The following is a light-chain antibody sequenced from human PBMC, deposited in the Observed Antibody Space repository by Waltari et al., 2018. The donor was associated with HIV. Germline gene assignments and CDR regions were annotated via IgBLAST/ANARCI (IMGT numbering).Light chain of an antibody. J-gene: IGKJ1*01. CDR3: QQSYSNPRT. Sequence: DIQMTQSPSSLSASVGDRVTITCRASRTISNYLNWYQQKPGKAPKVLIYVASSLQSGVPSRFSGSGSGTDFTLTISSLQPEDFATYYCQQSYSNPRTFGQGTRVEIK. CDR2: VAS. V-gene: IGKV1-39*01. CDR1: RTISNY.